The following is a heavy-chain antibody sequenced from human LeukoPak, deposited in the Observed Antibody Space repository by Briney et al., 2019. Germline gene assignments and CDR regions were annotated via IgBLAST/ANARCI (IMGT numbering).Heavy chain of an antibody. J-gene: IGHJ4*02. D-gene: IGHD3-22*01. V-gene: IGHV3-7*01. CDR3: AREAGYYDSSGYTAFGY. CDR1: GFTFSSYW. Sequence: GGSLRLSCAASGFTFSSYWMSLVRQAPGKGLEWVANRKQDGSEKYYVDSVKGRFTISRDNAKNSLYLQMNSLRAEDTAVYYCAREAGYYDSSGYTAFGYWGQGTLVTVSS. CDR2: RKQDGSEK.